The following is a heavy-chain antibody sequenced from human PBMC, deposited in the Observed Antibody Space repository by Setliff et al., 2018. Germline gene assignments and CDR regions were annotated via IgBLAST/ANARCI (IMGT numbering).Heavy chain of an antibody. V-gene: IGHV3-48*01. D-gene: IGHD3-22*01. J-gene: IGHJ4*02. CDR2: ISSSRSTI. CDR3: TRDFWPESSGFAFGQ. CDR1: GFTFSTYW. Sequence: PGGSLRLSCVTSGFTFSTYWMHWVRQAPGKGLEWVSYISSSRSTIYYADSVKGRFTISRDDSKSIAYLRMNSLKIEDTAVYYCTRDFWPESSGFAFGQWGQGTLVTVSS.